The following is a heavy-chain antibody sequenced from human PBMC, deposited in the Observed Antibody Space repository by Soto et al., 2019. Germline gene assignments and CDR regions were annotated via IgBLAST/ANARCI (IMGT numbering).Heavy chain of an antibody. J-gene: IGHJ4*02. V-gene: IGHV4-30-4*01. CDR1: GGSISSGDYY. Sequence: PSETLSLTCTVSGGSISSGDYYWSWLRQPPGKGLEWIGYIYYSGNTYYNPSLKSRVTISVDTSKNQFSLKLSSVTAADTAVYYCARDYYDSSGYRNFDYWGQGTLVTVSS. CDR3: ARDYYDSSGYRNFDY. CDR2: IYYSGNT. D-gene: IGHD3-22*01.